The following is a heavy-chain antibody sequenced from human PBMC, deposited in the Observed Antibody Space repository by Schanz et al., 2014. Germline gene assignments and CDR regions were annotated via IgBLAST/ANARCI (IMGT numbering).Heavy chain of an antibody. CDR2: ISASGGTT. J-gene: IGHJ4*02. CDR3: ARGGPAYYFDD. V-gene: IGHV3-21*01. Sequence: EVQLMESGGGLVKPGGSLRLSCAASGFTFSDYSMNWVRQAPGKGLEWVSSISASGGTTYYADSVKGRFTISRDNSKNTVYIQMNSLRAEDTAVYYCARGGPAYYFDDWGQGTLVTVSS. CDR1: GFTFSDYS.